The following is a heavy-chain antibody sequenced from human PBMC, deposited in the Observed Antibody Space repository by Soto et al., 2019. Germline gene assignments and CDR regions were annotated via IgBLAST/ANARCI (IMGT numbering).Heavy chain of an antibody. CDR3: ARGVSPDIVATHKPYLFDY. Sequence: QVQLLQSGAEVKKPGSSVKVSCKSSGGTFSSYAITWVRQAPRHRLEWMGGIIHICGTSNYAQKFQDRVTITPDDSTRTDDMALSSLRSESTAVAYLARGVSPDIVATHKPYLFDYWGQGPLVPVSS. CDR1: GGTFSSYA. J-gene: IGHJ4*02. CDR2: IIHICGTS. D-gene: IGHD5-12*01. V-gene: IGHV1-69*05.